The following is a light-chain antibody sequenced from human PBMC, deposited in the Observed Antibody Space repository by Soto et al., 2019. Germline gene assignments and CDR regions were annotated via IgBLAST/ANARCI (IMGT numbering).Light chain of an antibody. CDR2: DVT. CDR3: SSYTSSSTLLL. J-gene: IGLJ2*01. Sequence: QSALTQPASVSGSPGQSITISCTGTSSDVGGYNYVSWYQHHPGKAPKLMIYDVTNRPSGVSNRFSGSKSGNTASLTISGLQAEDDADYYCSSYTSSSTLLLFGGGTKLTVL. CDR1: SSDVGGYNY. V-gene: IGLV2-14*01.